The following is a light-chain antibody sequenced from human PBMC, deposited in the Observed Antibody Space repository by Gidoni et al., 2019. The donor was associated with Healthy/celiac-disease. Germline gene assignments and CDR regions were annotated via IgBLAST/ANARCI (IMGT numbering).Light chain of an antibody. V-gene: IGKV1-39*01. CDR1: QSISSY. CDR2: AAS. J-gene: IGKJ1*01. Sequence: DIQMTQSPSSLSASAGDRVTITCRASQSISSYLNWYQQKPGKAPKLLIYAASSLQSGVPSRFSGSGSGTDFTLTISSLQPEDFATYYCQQSYSTLWTFGQXTKVEIK. CDR3: QQSYSTLWT.